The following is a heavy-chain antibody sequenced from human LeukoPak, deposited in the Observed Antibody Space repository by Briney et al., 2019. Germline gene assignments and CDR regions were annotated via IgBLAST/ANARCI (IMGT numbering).Heavy chain of an antibody. V-gene: IGHV1-69*13. CDR3: ASQYWGSPPSNWFDP. J-gene: IGHJ5*02. CDR1: GGTFSSYA. Sequence: GASVKVSCKASGGTFSSYAISWVRQAPGQGLEWMGRIIPIFGTANYAQKFQGRVTITADESTSTAYMELSSLRSEDTAVYYCASQYWGSPPSNWFDPWGQGTLVTVSS. CDR2: IIPIFGTA. D-gene: IGHD7-27*01.